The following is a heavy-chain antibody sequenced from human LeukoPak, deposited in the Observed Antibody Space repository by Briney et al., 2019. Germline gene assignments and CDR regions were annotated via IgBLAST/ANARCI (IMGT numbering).Heavy chain of an antibody. Sequence: GASVKVSCKASGYTFTSYDINWVRQATGQGLEWMGWMNPNSGNTNYAQKLQGRVTMTTDTSTSTAYMELRSLRSDDTAVYYCGVGATSVGWFDPWGQGTLVTVSS. CDR3: GVGATSVGWFDP. J-gene: IGHJ5*02. CDR1: GYTFTSYD. V-gene: IGHV1-18*01. CDR2: MNPNSGNT. D-gene: IGHD1-26*01.